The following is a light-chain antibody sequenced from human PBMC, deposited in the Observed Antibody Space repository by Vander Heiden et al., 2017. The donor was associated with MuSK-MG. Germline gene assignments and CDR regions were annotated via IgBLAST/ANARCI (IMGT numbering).Light chain of an antibody. Sequence: DSQRTQSPSSLSASVGDRVTITCRASQAITSSLTWYQQKPAKAPKLLLHAASRLETWVPSRFSGSGSGTDFSLTISSLQPEDYATYYCQQYYSTPVTFGGGTKVELK. CDR2: AAS. V-gene: IGKV1-NL1*01. CDR1: QAITSS. CDR3: QQYYSTPVT. J-gene: IGKJ4*01.